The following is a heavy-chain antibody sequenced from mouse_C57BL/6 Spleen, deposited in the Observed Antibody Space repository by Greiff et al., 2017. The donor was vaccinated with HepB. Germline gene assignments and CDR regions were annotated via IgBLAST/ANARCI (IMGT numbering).Heavy chain of an antibody. J-gene: IGHJ2*01. CDR2: FYPGSGSI. D-gene: IGHD1-3*01. V-gene: IGHV1-62-2*01. Sequence: LVKPGASVKLSCQASGYPFTAYPLHWVKQRSGQGLEWIGWFYPGSGSIKYNEKFKDTATLTADTSASTVYMELSRLTSEDSAVYVCARHGYDYFYYWGQGTTLTVSA. CDR3: ARHGYDYFYY. CDR1: GYPFTAYP.